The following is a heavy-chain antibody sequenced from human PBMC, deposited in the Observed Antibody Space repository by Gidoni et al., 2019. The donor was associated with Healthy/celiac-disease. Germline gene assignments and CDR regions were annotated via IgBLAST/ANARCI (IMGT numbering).Heavy chain of an antibody. D-gene: IGHD6-19*01. CDR1: GFTFSSYW. CDR2: INSDGSST. V-gene: IGHV3-74*01. J-gene: IGHJ1*01. Sequence: EVQLVESGGGFVQPGGSLRLSCAASGFTFSSYWMHWVRHAPGKGLVLVSRINSDGSSTSYSDSVKGRFTISRDNAKNTLYLQMNSLRAEDTAVYYCARVAVEAEYFQHWGQGTLVTVSS. CDR3: ARVAVEAEYFQH.